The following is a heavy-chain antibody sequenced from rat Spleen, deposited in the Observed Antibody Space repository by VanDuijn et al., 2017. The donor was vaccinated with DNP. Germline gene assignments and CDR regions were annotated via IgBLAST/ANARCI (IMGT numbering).Heavy chain of an antibody. CDR2: ITSGRGVT. D-gene: IGHD1-11*01. J-gene: IGHJ2*01. Sequence: EVQLVESGGDLVQPGKSLKLSCVASGYTFSYYWMTWIRQVPGKGLEWIASITSGRGVTSYPDSVKGRFTISRDNAKNTLYLQMNSLRSEDTASYYCARGGRSYFDYWGQGVMVTVSS. CDR1: GYTFSYYW. CDR3: ARGGRSYFDY. V-gene: IGHV5-31*01.